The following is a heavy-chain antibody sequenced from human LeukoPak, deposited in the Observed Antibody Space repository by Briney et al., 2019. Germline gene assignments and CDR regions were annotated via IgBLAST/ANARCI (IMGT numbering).Heavy chain of an antibody. D-gene: IGHD2-2*01. V-gene: IGHV5-10-1*01. CDR3: ASSPKYCSGNSCSVSY. Sequence: GESLKISCKGSVYSFTVYCVSWLRQMPGNGLEWMGRIDPSDSYTNYRPSFQGHVTISADKSISTAYLQWSSLRASDTAMYYCASSPKYCSGNSCSVSYWGQGTLVTVSS. CDR2: IDPSDSYT. CDR1: VYSFTVYC. J-gene: IGHJ4*02.